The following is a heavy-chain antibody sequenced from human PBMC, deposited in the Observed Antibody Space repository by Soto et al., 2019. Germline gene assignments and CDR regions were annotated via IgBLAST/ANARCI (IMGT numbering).Heavy chain of an antibody. J-gene: IGHJ4*02. CDR2: ISYDGSNK. CDR1: GGTFSSYA. CDR3: AKEEGYYDSSGYYFDY. D-gene: IGHD3-22*01. Sequence: QVQLVQSGAEVKKPGSSVKVSCKASGGTFSSYAISWVRQAPGQGLEWVAVISYDGSNKYYADSVKGRFTISRDNSKNTLYLQMNSLRAEDTAVYYCAKEEGYYDSSGYYFDYWGQGTLVTVSS. V-gene: IGHV3-30*16.